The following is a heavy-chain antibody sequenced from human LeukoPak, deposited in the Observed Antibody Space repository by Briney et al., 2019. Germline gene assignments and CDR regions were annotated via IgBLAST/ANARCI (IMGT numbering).Heavy chain of an antibody. Sequence: PGGSLRLSCAASGFTFSSYWMSWVRQAPGKGLEWVSSISSSSSYIYYADSVKGRFTISRDNAKNSLYLQMNSLRAEDTAVYYCAREGEGSCSSTSCYEGGDAFDIWGQGTMVTVSS. J-gene: IGHJ3*02. CDR1: GFTFSSYW. D-gene: IGHD2-2*01. CDR3: AREGEGSCSSTSCYEGGDAFDI. CDR2: ISSSSSYI. V-gene: IGHV3-21*01.